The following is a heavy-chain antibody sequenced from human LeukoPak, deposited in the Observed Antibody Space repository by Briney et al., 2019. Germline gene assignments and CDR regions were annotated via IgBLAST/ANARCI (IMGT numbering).Heavy chain of an antibody. V-gene: IGHV3-30*02. CDR2: IRYDGTDY. CDR3: AELGITMIGGV. D-gene: IGHD3-10*02. J-gene: IGHJ6*04. Sequence: PGGSLRLSCAASGFTFSNHGMHWGRQAPGKGVEWVAFIRYDGTDYYYADSVRRRFTISRDNDKKYLYLQMTGLRAEHTAVYYYAELGITMIGGVWGKGTTVSTSS. CDR1: GFTFSNHG.